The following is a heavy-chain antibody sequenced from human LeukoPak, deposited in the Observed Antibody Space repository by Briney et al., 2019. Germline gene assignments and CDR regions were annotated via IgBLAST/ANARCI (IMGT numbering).Heavy chain of an antibody. CDR1: GFTFSSYA. V-gene: IGHV3-30-3*02. Sequence: GGSLRLSCAASGFTFSSYAMHWVRQAPGKGLEWVAVISYDGSNKCYADSVKGRFTISRDNSKNTLYLQMNSLRAEDTAVYYCAKELRYFDWSFFDYWGQGTLVTVSS. CDR2: ISYDGSNK. D-gene: IGHD3-9*01. CDR3: AKELRYFDWSFFDY. J-gene: IGHJ4*02.